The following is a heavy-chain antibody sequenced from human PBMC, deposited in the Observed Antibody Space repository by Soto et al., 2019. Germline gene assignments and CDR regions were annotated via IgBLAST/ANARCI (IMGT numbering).Heavy chain of an antibody. Sequence: QVQLVQSGAEVKKPGASVKVSCKASGYTFTSYGISWVRQAPGQGLEWMGWISAYNGNTNYAQKLQGRVTMTTDTSTSTAYMELRSLRSDDTAVYYCARVHSSPPYYYYCGMDVWGQGTTVTVSS. V-gene: IGHV1-18*01. CDR1: GYTFTSYG. J-gene: IGHJ6*02. CDR3: ARVHSSPPYYYYCGMDV. CDR2: ISAYNGNT. D-gene: IGHD2-15*01.